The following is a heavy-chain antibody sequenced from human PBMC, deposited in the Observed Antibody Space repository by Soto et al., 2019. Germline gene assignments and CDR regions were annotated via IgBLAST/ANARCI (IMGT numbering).Heavy chain of an antibody. CDR3: ARDALELGNAFDI. J-gene: IGHJ3*02. CDR1: GGSISSGDYY. D-gene: IGHD1-7*01. Sequence: PSETLSLTCTVSGGSISSGDYYWSWIHQPPGKGLEWIGYIYYSGSTYYNPSLKSRVTISVDTSKNQFSLKLSSVTAADTAVYYCARDALELGNAFDIWGQGTMVTVSS. V-gene: IGHV4-30-4*01. CDR2: IYYSGST.